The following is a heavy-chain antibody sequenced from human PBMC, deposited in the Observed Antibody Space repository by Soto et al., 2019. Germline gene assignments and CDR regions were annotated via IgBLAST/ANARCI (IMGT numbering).Heavy chain of an antibody. CDR2: IRSKAYGGTT. CDR3: TRNGQQLDYYYYGMDV. V-gene: IGHV3-49*03. D-gene: IGHD6-13*01. Sequence: GGSLRLSCTASGFTFGDYAMSWFRQAPGKGLEWVGFIRSKAYGGTTEYAASVKGRFTISRDDSKSIAYLQMNSLKTEDTAVYYCTRNGQQLDYYYYGMDVWGQGTTVTVSS. CDR1: GFTFGDYA. J-gene: IGHJ6*02.